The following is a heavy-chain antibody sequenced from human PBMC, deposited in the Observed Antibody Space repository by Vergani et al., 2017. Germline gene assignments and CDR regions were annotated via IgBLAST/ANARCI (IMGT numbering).Heavy chain of an antibody. Sequence: QITLKESGPTLVKPTQTLTLTCTFSGFSLSTSGVGVGWIRQPPGKALEWLALIYWNDDKRYSPSLKSRLTITKDTSTNQVVLTMTNMDPVDTATYYCAHMGRRYDFWSRIVLPGFDYWGQGTLVTVSS. D-gene: IGHD3-3*01. CDR1: GFSLSTSGVG. J-gene: IGHJ4*02. CDR2: IYWNDDK. V-gene: IGHV2-5*01. CDR3: AHMGRRYDFWSRIVLPGFDY.